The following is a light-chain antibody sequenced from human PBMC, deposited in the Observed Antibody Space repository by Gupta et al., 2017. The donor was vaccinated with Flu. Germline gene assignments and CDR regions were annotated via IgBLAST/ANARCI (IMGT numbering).Light chain of an antibody. CDR2: DDT. V-gene: IGLV3-21*02. CDR1: NIESKS. J-gene: IGLJ2*01. CDR3: QVWDSNSDWE. Sequence: SVSVAPGQTARIPCEGFNIESKSVHWYRQRPGQAPTLVIHDDTDRPSGIPERFSGSLSETTDTLTISRVEAGDEADYYCQVWDSNSDWEFGGGTKLSVI.